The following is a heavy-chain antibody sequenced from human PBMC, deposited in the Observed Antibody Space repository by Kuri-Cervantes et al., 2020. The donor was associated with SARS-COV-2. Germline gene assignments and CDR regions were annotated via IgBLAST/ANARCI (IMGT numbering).Heavy chain of an antibody. CDR3: ARAPRIEQQLVRRYYFDY. Sequence: ASVKVSCKDSGYTFTSYDINWVRQATGQGLEWMGWMNPNSGNTGYAQKFQGRVTMTRNTTISTAFMELSSLRSEDTAVYYWARAPRIEQQLVRRYYFDYWGQGTLVTVSS. D-gene: IGHD6-13*01. CDR1: GYTFTSYD. CDR2: MNPNSGNT. V-gene: IGHV1-8*01. J-gene: IGHJ4*01.